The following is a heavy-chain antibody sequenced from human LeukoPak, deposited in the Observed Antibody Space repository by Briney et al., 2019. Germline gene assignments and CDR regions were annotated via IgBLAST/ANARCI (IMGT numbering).Heavy chain of an antibody. CDR2: INHSGST. J-gene: IGHJ4*02. Sequence: PSETLSLTCTVSGGSFSGYYCTWIRQPPGKGLEWIGEINHSGSTNYNPSLKSRVTISVDTSKNQFSLKLSSVTAADTAVYYCARGLYDSSGWYSGFVSWGQGTLVTVSS. D-gene: IGHD6-19*01. V-gene: IGHV4-34*01. CDR1: GGSFSGYY. CDR3: ARGLYDSSGWYSGFVS.